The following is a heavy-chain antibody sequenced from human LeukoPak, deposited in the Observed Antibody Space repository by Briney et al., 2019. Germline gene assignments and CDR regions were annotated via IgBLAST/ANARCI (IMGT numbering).Heavy chain of an antibody. V-gene: IGHV1-46*03. CDR1: GYTFTSYY. J-gene: IGHJ4*02. D-gene: IGHD3-22*01. CDR2: INPSGGST. CDR3: ATHYYDSSGYPYYFDY. Sequence: ASVKVSCKASGYTFTSYYMHWVRQAPGQGLEWMGIINPSGGSTSYAQKFQGRVTMTRDTSTSTAYMELSSLRSEDTAVYYCATHYYDSSGYPYYFDYWGQGTLVTVSS.